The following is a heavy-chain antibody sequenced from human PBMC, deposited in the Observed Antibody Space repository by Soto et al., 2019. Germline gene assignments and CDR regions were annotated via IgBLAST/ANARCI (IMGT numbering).Heavy chain of an antibody. V-gene: IGHV1-18*01. CDR1: GYTFTSYG. Sequence: GASVKVSCKASGYTFTSYGISWVRQAPGQGLEWMGWISAYNGNTNYAQKLQGRVTMTTDTSTSTAYMELRSLRSDDTAVYYCARGTSIVVVPGYFQHWGQGTLVTVSS. CDR3: ARGTSIVVVPGYFQH. CDR2: ISAYNGNT. D-gene: IGHD2-2*01. J-gene: IGHJ1*01.